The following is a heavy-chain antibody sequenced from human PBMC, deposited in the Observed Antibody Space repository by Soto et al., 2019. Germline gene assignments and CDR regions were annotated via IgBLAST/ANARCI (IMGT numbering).Heavy chain of an antibody. CDR2: IKQDGSEK. Sequence: QPGGSTTLSCSASGFTFSSYWMSWVRQAPGKGLEWVANIKQDGSEKYYVDSVKGRFTISRDNAKNSLYLQMNSLRAEDTAVYYCASTAFDWSPLDVWGQGTTVTVSS. CDR3: ASTAFDWSPLDV. D-gene: IGHD3-9*01. J-gene: IGHJ6*02. V-gene: IGHV3-7*01. CDR1: GFTFSSYW.